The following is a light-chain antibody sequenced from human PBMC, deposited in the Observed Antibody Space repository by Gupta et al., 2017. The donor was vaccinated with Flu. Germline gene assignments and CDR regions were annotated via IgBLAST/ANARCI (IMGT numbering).Light chain of an antibody. J-gene: IGLJ3*02. CDR2: TSN. CDR3: EAWNDCRNGPGV. Sequence: QSVLTHSPSASGTPGQRVSISCSGSASHIGSNIVNCHQLLPGTAPNLLIHTSNKRHPGVPARVSGSNSGTSASLAISGLRSEDETDYHCEAWNDCRNGPGVFGGGTKLTVL. V-gene: IGLV1-44*01. CDR1: ASHIGSNI.